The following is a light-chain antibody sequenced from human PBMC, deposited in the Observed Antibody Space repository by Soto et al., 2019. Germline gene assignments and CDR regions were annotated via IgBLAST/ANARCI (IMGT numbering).Light chain of an antibody. J-gene: IGKJ1*01. Sequence: DIQMTQSPSTLSASVGDRVTISCGASQSISSWLAWYQQKPGKAPKLLIYKASSLESGVPSRFSGAVSGTEFTLTISSLQPDDFATYYCQQYKSYSTWTFGQGTKVEIK. CDR3: QQYKSYSTWT. CDR1: QSISSW. V-gene: IGKV1-5*03. CDR2: KAS.